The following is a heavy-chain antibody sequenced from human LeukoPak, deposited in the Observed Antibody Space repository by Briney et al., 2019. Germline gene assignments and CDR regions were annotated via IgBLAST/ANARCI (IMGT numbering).Heavy chain of an antibody. CDR1: GFTFDDYA. CDR3: AKATAMVTYFDY. V-gene: IGHV3-9*01. J-gene: IGHJ4*02. CDR2: ISWNSGSI. Sequence: PGGSLRLSCAASGFTFDDYAMHWVRQAPGKGLEWVSGISWNSGSIGYADSVKGRFAISRDNAKNSLYLQMNSLRAEDTALYYCAKATAMVTYFDYWGQGTLVTVSS. D-gene: IGHD5-18*01.